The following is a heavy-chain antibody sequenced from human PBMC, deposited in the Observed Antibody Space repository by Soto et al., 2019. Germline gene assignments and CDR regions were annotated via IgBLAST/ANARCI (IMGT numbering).Heavy chain of an antibody. Sequence: GASVKVSCKASGYTFTSYAMHWVRQAPGQRLEWMGWINAGNGNTKYSQKFQGRVTITRDTSASTAYMELSSLRSEDTAVYYCAASLRFLEWLLLGYYYYGMEVWGQGTKVTVSS. CDR2: INAGNGNT. CDR1: GYTFTSYA. D-gene: IGHD3-3*01. V-gene: IGHV1-3*01. CDR3: AASLRFLEWLLLGYYYYGMEV. J-gene: IGHJ6*02.